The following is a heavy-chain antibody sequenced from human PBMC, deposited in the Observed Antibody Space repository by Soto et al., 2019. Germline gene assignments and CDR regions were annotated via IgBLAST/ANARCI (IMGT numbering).Heavy chain of an antibody. CDR3: ARVLSWGAFDI. Sequence: ASVKVSCKASGNTFSSSDVNWVRQATGQGLEWMGWMNANSGNTGYAQKFQGRVTMTRNTSISTAYMELSSLRSEDTAVYYCARVLSWGAFDIWGQGTMVTVSS. D-gene: IGHD6-13*01. CDR1: GNTFSSSD. V-gene: IGHV1-8*01. J-gene: IGHJ3*02. CDR2: MNANSGNT.